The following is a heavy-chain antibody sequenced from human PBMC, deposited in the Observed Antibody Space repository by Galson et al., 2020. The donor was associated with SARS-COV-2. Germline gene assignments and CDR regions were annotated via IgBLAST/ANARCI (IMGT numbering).Heavy chain of an antibody. D-gene: IGHD1-26*01. CDR3: ARDAGGSYFGWFDP. CDR2: DGSNK. J-gene: IGHJ5*02. V-gene: IGHV3-30*01. Sequence: DGSNKYYADSVKGRFTISRDNSKNTLYLQMNSLRAEDTAVYYCARDAGGSYFGWFDPWAREPWSPSP.